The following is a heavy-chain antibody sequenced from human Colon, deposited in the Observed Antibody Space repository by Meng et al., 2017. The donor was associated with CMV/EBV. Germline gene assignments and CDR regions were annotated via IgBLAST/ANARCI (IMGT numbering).Heavy chain of an antibody. CDR2: MNPNSGDT. CDR3: AKGEAPYGYCSSTSCWIDY. Sequence: ASVKVSCKASGYTFTNYDINWVRQAAGQGLEWVGWMNPNSGDTGYAQKFQGRVTVTTNTSISTAYMELSSLRSEDTAVYYCAKGEAPYGYCSSTSCWIDYWGQGTLVTVSS. CDR1: GYTFTNYD. D-gene: IGHD2-2*01. V-gene: IGHV1-8*01. J-gene: IGHJ4*02.